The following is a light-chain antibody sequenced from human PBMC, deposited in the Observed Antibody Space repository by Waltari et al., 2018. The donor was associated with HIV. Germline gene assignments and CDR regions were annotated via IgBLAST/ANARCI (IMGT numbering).Light chain of an antibody. CDR3: CSYAGSNTYL. CDR1: SSAVGSYNY. CDR2: DVS. V-gene: IGLV2-23*02. Sequence: QSALTQPASVSGFPGQSITISCPGSSSAVGSYNYVSWYQQHPGKAPTLLIYDVSKRPSGVSNRFSGSKSGNTASLTISGLQAEDEADYYCCSYAGSNTYLFGTGTEVTVL. J-gene: IGLJ1*01.